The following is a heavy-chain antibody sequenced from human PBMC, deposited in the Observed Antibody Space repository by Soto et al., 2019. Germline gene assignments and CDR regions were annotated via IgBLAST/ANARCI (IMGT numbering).Heavy chain of an antibody. D-gene: IGHD3-10*01. CDR1: GGTFSSYT. CDR2: IIPILGIA. Sequence: QVQLVQSGAEVKKPGSSVKVSCKASGGTFSSYTISWVRQAPGQGLEWMGRIIPILGIANYAQKFQGRVTLTADKYTSTAYMELSSLRSEDTAVYYCASEEYYYGSGAFFDYWGQGTLVNVSS. CDR3: ASEEYYYGSGAFFDY. V-gene: IGHV1-69*02. J-gene: IGHJ4*02.